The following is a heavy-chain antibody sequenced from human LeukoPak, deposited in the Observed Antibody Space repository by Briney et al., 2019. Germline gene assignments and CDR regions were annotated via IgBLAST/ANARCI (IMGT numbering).Heavy chain of an antibody. D-gene: IGHD1-26*01. J-gene: IGHJ4*02. Sequence: ASVKVSCKAFGYTFTNYYMHWVRQAPGQGLEWMGLINPSGHWTSYAQKFQGRVTMTEDTSTDTAYMELSSLRSEDTAVYYCATHPVGATGYWGQGTLVTVSS. CDR3: ATHPVGATGY. CDR1: GYTFTNYY. CDR2: INPSGHWT. V-gene: IGHV1-46*01.